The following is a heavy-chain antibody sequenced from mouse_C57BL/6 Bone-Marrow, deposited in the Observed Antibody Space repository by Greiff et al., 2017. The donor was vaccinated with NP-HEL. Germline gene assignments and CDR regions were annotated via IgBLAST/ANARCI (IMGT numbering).Heavy chain of an antibody. J-gene: IGHJ3*01. CDR2: IYPRSGNT. D-gene: IGHD1-1*01. Sequence: VQLQESGAELARPGASVELSCKASGYTFTSYGISWVKQRTGQGLEWIGEIYPRSGNTYYNEKFKGKATLTADKSSSTAYMELRSLTSEDSAVYFCARGDYYGSSWSWFAYWGQGTLVTVSA. CDR3: ARGDYYGSSWSWFAY. V-gene: IGHV1-81*01. CDR1: GYTFTSYG.